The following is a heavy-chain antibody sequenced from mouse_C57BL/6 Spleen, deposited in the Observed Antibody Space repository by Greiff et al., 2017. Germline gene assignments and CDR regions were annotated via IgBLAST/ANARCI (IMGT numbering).Heavy chain of an antibody. J-gene: IGHJ4*01. CDR2: IYPRSGNT. Sequence: QVQLQQSGAELARPGASVKLSCKASGYTFTSYGISWVKQRTGQGLEWIGEIYPRSGNTYYNEKFKGKAKLTADKSSIKAYMELRSLTSEDSAVYFCARTGYYGSSPYYYAMDYWGQGTSVTVSS. CDR1: GYTFTSYG. CDR3: ARTGYYGSSPYYYAMDY. V-gene: IGHV1-81*01. D-gene: IGHD1-1*01.